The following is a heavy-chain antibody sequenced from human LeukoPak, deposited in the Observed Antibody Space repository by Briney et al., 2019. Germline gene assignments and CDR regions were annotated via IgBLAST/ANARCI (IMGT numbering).Heavy chain of an antibody. V-gene: IGHV6-1*01. CDR3: ARDVGIAARPPSKLHWYFDL. J-gene: IGHJ2*01. Sequence: SQTLSLTCAISGDSVPSNSAAWNWIRQSPSRGLEWLGRTYYRSKWYNDYAVSVKSRITINPDTSKNQFSLQLNSVTPEDTAVYYCARDVGIAARPPSKLHWYFDLWGRGTLVTVSS. CDR2: TYYRSKWYN. D-gene: IGHD6-6*01. CDR1: GDSVPSNSAA.